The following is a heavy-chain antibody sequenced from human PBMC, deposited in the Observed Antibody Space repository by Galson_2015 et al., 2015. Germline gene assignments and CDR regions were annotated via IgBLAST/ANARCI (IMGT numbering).Heavy chain of an antibody. CDR1: GFTFSNYG. J-gene: IGHJ6*03. CDR3: AKAGVSAAGASSYYMDV. CDR2: ISYSGVTT. D-gene: IGHD6-13*01. V-gene: IGHV3-23*01. Sequence: SLRLSCAASGFTFSNYGMSWVRQAPGKGLEWVSGISYSGVTTYHADSVQGRFTISRDNSKNTLYLQMNSLRGEDTALYYCAKAGVSAAGASSYYMDVWGKGTTVTVSS.